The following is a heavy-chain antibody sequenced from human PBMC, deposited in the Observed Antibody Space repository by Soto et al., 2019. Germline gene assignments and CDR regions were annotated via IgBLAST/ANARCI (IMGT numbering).Heavy chain of an antibody. V-gene: IGHV4-39*01. J-gene: IGHJ4*02. CDR3: ARGEQLAYPFDY. Sequence: SQTLSLTCTVSGGSISSSSYYWGWIRQPPGKGLEWIGSIYYSGSTYYNPSLKSRVTISVDTSKNQFSLKLSSVTAADTAVYYCARGEQLAYPFDYWGQGTLVTVSS. CDR2: IYYSGST. CDR1: GGSISSSSYY. D-gene: IGHD6-6*01.